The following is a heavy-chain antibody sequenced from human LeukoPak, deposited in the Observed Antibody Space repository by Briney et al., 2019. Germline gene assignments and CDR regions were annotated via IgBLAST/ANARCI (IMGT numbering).Heavy chain of an antibody. J-gene: IGHJ5*02. CDR3: ARGSGTYYYDSGGYLNWFDP. Sequence: PSETLSLTCTVSGGSISSSGYYWGWIRQPPGKGLEWIGTVYYAGSTYYNPSLKSRVTISEDTSRNQFSLKLNSVTAADTAVYYCARGSGTYYYDSGGYLNWFDPWGQGILVTGSS. V-gene: IGHV4-39*01. D-gene: IGHD3-22*01. CDR1: GGSISSSGYY. CDR2: VYYAGST.